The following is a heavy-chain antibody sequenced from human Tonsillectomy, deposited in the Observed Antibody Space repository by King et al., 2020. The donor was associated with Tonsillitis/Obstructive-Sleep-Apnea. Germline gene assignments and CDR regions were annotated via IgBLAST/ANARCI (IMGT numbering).Heavy chain of an antibody. CDR2: INPSAGTT. D-gene: IGHD3-3*01. J-gene: IGHJ6*02. Sequence: VQLVESGAEVKKPGASVQVSCKASGYTFNTYHMHWVRQAPGQGLEWMGIINPSAGTTSYAQKFQGRVTMTRDTSTSTVYMELSSLRPEDTAVYYCSTSRYDFWSWHYTGVSDYNGMDVWGQGTTVTVSS. CDR3: STSRYDFWSWHYTGVSDYNGMDV. V-gene: IGHV1-46*02. CDR1: GYTFNTYH.